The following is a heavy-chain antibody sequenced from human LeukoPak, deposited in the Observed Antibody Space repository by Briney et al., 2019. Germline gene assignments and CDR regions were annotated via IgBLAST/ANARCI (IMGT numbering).Heavy chain of an antibody. CDR2: IYYSGST. D-gene: IGHD3-10*01. V-gene: IGHV4-59*01. CDR1: DDSISSYY. CDR3: ARGVSGSYYAFVN. J-gene: IGHJ4*01. Sequence: SETLSLTCTVSDDSISSYYWSWIWQPPGKGLEWIGYIYYSGSTNYNPSLKSRVTISVDTSKNQFSLKLSSVTAADTAVYYCARGVSGSYYAFVNWGHGTVVTVSS.